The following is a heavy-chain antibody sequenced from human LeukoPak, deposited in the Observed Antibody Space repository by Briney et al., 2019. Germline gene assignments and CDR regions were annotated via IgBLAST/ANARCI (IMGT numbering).Heavy chain of an antibody. CDR1: GGSISSSSYY. J-gene: IGHJ2*01. CDR2: IYYSGST. D-gene: IGHD2-2*01. V-gene: IGHV4-39*01. CDR3: ARGVGYQLLQYWYFDL. Sequence: SSETLSLTCTVYGGSISSSSYYWGWIRQPPGKGLEWIGSIYYSGSTYYNPSLKSRVTISVDPYKNEFSLKLSSVTAADTAVYYCARGVGYQLLQYWYFDLWGRGTLVTVSS.